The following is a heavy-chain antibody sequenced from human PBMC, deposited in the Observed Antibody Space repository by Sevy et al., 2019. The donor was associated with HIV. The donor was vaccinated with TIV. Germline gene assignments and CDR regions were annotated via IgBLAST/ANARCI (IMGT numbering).Heavy chain of an antibody. J-gene: IGHJ4*02. CDR1: GGSISSYY. Sequence: SETLSLTCSVSGGSISSYYWSWIRQPAGKGLEWIGRVKSSGSTNYNSSLKSRVTMSGDTSKNQISLKLSSVTAADTAVYYCARDRGAFDYWGQGTLVTVS. V-gene: IGHV4-4*07. CDR2: VKSSGST. D-gene: IGHD3-10*01. CDR3: ARDRGAFDY.